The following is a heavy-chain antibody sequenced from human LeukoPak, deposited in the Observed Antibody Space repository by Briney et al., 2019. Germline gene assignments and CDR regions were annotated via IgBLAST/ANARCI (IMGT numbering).Heavy chain of an antibody. D-gene: IGHD3-10*01. J-gene: IGHJ4*02. CDR3: ARGGRNYFDY. CDR1: GFTFDDYG. Sequence: ASVKVSCKTSGFTFDDYGITWVRQAPGQGLEWMGWISVYTGDTNSAQKFQGRVTMTTDTSTSTAYMELRSLRSDDTAVYYCARGGRNYFDYWGQGTLVTVSS. V-gene: IGHV1-18*01. CDR2: ISVYTGDT.